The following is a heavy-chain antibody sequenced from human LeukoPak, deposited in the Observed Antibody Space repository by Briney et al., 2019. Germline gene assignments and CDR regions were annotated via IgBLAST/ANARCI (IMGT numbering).Heavy chain of an antibody. CDR1: GYTFTSYD. V-gene: IGHV1-18*01. CDR3: ARANGGNSVFDY. Sequence: ASVKVSCKASGYTFTSYDFNWLRQATGQGPEWMGWISAYNGNIKYVQKLQGRVTMTTDTSTSTAYMELRSLRSDDTAVYSCARANGGNSVFDYWGQGTLVTVSS. D-gene: IGHD4-23*01. J-gene: IGHJ4*02. CDR2: ISAYNGNI.